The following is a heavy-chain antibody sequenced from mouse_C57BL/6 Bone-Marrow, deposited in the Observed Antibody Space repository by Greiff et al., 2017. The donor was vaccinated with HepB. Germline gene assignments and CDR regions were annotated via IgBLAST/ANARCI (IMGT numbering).Heavy chain of an antibody. CDR3: ARTDYYGSSYVGFAY. J-gene: IGHJ3*01. Sequence: QVQLQQSGAELARPGASVKLSCKASGYTFTSYGISWVKQRTGQGLEWIGEIYPRSGNTYYNEKFKGKATLTADKSSSTAYMELRSLTSEDSAVYFCARTDYYGSSYVGFAYWGQGTLVTVSA. V-gene: IGHV1-81*01. CDR1: GYTFTSYG. CDR2: IYPRSGNT. D-gene: IGHD1-1*01.